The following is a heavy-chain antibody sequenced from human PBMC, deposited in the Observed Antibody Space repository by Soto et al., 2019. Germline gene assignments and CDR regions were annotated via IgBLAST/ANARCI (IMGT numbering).Heavy chain of an antibody. CDR3: ARRPDGVDI. J-gene: IGHJ3*02. V-gene: IGHV4-34*01. Sequence: QVQLQQWGAGLLKPSDTLSLTCAVSGGSFMYYQWSGIRQPPGKGLERIGEINHRGSTNYNPSLQSRATISIDTSSHQFSLKLSSVTAADTAVYYCARRPDGVDIWSQGTMVTVSS. CDR1: GGSFMYYQ. CDR2: INHRGST.